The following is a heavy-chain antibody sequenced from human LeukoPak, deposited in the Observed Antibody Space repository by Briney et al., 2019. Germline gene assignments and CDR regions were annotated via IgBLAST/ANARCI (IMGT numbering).Heavy chain of an antibody. D-gene: IGHD3-10*01. J-gene: IGHJ4*02. Sequence: GGSLRLSCAASGFTYSNFWMSWVRQAPGKGLEWVANINHDGSDKYYVDSVTGRFTISRDNARNILYLQMNSLRAEDTAVYYCARAAHYYGSGSYSFPFDYWGQGTLVTVSS. V-gene: IGHV3-7*01. CDR3: ARAAHYYGSGSYSFPFDY. CDR2: INHDGSDK. CDR1: GFTYSNFW.